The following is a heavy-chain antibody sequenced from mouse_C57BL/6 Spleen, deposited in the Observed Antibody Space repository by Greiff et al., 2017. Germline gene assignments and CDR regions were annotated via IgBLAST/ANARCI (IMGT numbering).Heavy chain of an antibody. CDR1: GYTFTSYW. Sequence: VQLQQPGAELVRPGSSVKLSCKASGYTFTSYWMHWVKQRPIQGLEWIGNIDPSDSETHYNQKFKDKATLTVDKSSSTAYMQLSSLTSEDSAVYYCARGGYGRDWYFDVWGTGTTVTVSS. CDR2: IDPSDSET. D-gene: IGHD1-1*01. CDR3: ARGGYGRDWYFDV. V-gene: IGHV1-52*01. J-gene: IGHJ1*03.